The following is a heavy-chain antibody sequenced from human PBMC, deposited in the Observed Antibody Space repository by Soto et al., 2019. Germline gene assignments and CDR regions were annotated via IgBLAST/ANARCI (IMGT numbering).Heavy chain of an antibody. CDR2: ISAYNGNT. J-gene: IGHJ6*02. CDR3: ARDSRKGDYYYGMDV. Sequence: ASVKVSCKASGYTFTSHGISWVRQAPGQGLEWMGWISAYNGNTNYAQKLQGRVTMTTDTSTSTAYMELRSLRSDDTAVYYCARDSRKGDYYYGMDVWGQGTTVTVSS. V-gene: IGHV1-18*04. CDR1: GYTFTSHG.